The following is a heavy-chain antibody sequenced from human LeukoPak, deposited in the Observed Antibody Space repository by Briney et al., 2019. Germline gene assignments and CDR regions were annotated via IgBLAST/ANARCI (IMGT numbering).Heavy chain of an antibody. CDR3: ASETSVEVTTTYAFHI. CDR1: GYTFTGYY. D-gene: IGHD2-21*02. J-gene: IGHJ3*02. Sequence: GASVKVSCKASGYTFTGYYIHWVRQAPGQGLEWMGIVNPSGPGTNSAQKFQGRLTMSSDTSTSTVYMELSGLRSEDTAVYYCASETSVEVTTTYAFHIWGQGTMVTVSS. CDR2: VNPSGPGT. V-gene: IGHV1-46*01.